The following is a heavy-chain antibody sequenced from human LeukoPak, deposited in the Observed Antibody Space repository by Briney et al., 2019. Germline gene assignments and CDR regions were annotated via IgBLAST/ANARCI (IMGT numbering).Heavy chain of an antibody. D-gene: IGHD2-2*01. Sequence: SVKVSCKASGGTFSSYAISWVRQAPGQGLEWMGRIIPIFGIANYAQKFQGRVTITADKSTSTAYMELSSLRSDDTAVYYCARLGVDCSSTSCFPVPWGVGSLLTVSS. CDR2: IIPIFGIA. CDR3: ARLGVDCSSTSCFPVP. V-gene: IGHV1-69*04. CDR1: GGTFSSYA. J-gene: IGHJ5*02.